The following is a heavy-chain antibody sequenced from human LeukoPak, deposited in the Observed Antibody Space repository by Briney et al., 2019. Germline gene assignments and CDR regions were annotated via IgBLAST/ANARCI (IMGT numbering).Heavy chain of an antibody. CDR2: ISSSDSTI. J-gene: IGHJ4*02. V-gene: IGHV3-11*04. Sequence: PGGSLRLSCAASGFTFSDYYMSWVRQAPGKGLEWVSYISSSDSTIYYADSVKGRFTISRDNAKNSLYLQMSSLGAEDTAFYYCARVIYDYFSGSDYNPGAVVDYWGQGTLVTVSS. CDR1: GFTFSDYY. CDR3: ARVIYDYFSGSDYNPGAVVDY. D-gene: IGHD3-10*01.